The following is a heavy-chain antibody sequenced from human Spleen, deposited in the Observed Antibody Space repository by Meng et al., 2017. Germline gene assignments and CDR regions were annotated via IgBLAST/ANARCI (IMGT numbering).Heavy chain of an antibody. CDR1: GGIFSNSV. V-gene: IGHV1-69*05. CDR3: ARHKGLYTAMEGGPLDY. D-gene: IGHD5-18*01. Sequence: SVKVSCKAPGGIFSNSVVGWVRQAPGQGLEWMGGINGVFGTTNYAQKFQGRVTITTDESTSTVYMELARLTSEDTAVYFCARHKGLYTAMEGGPLDYWGQGTLVTVSS. CDR2: INGVFGTT. J-gene: IGHJ4*02.